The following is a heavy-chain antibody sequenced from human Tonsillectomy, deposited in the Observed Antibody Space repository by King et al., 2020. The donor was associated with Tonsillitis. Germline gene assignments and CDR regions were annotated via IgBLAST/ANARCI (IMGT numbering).Heavy chain of an antibody. CDR1: GFTFSSYA. CDR2: ISRSGDRT. J-gene: IGHJ4*02. Sequence: EVQLVESGGGLVQPGGSLRLSCAASGFTFSSYAMSWVRQAPGKGLEWLSAISRSGDRTDYAASVKGRFTISRDNSKNTLFLQMNSLRAEDTAVYYWAKGRSGGPPAALNWGQGTLVTVSS. D-gene: IGHD2-2*01. CDR3: AKGRSGGPPAALN. V-gene: IGHV3-23*04.